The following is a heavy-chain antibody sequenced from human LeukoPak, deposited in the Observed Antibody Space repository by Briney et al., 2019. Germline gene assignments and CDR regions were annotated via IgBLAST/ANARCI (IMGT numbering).Heavy chain of an antibody. CDR2: ISSSSSYI. V-gene: IGHV3-21*04. Sequence: GGSLRLSCAASGFTFSSYSMNWVRQAPGKGLEWVSSISSSSSYIYYADSVKGRFTISRDNAKNSLYLQMNSLRAEDTALYYCAKDRTNYYDSSGNFDYWGQGTLVTVSS. CDR1: GFTFSSYS. CDR3: AKDRTNYYDSSGNFDY. J-gene: IGHJ4*02. D-gene: IGHD3-22*01.